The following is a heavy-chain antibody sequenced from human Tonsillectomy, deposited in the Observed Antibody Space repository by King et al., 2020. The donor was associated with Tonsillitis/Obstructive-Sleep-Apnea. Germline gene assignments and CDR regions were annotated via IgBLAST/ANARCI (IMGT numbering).Heavy chain of an antibody. CDR1: GFTFSSYA. V-gene: IGHV3-64*01. D-gene: IGHD1-26*01. CDR2: ISSNGGST. CDR3: ARGGRAELSSFDAFDI. Sequence: QLVESGGGLVQPGGSLRLSCAASGFTFSSYAMHWVRQAPGKGLEYVSAISSNGGSTYYANSVKGRFTISRDNSKNTLYLQMGSLRAEDMAVYYCARGGRAELSSFDAFDIWGQGTMVTVSS. J-gene: IGHJ3*02.